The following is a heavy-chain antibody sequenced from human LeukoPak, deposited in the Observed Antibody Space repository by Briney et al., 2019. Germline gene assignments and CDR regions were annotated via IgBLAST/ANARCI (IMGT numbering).Heavy chain of an antibody. D-gene: IGHD6-25*01. CDR1: GFTVSSNY. J-gene: IGHJ6*03. V-gene: IGHV3-53*01. Sequence: PGGSLRLSCAASGFTVSSNYLSWVRQAPGKGLEWVSIIYSGGSTYYADSVKGRFTISRDNSKNTLFLQMNSLRAEDTAVYYCASLSGAAKVSYYYFMDVWGKGTTVTVSS. CDR2: IYSGGST. CDR3: ASLSGAAKVSYYYFMDV.